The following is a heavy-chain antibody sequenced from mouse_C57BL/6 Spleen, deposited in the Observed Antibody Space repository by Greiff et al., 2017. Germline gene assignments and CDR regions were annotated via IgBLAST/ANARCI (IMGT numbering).Heavy chain of an antibody. Sequence: QVQLQQPGAELVMPGASVKLSCKASGYTFTSYWMHWVKQRPGQGLEWIGEIDPSDSYTNYNQKFKGKSTLTADKSSSTAYMQLSSLTSEDSAVYFCARSLTGYFDVWGTGTTVTFSS. CDR2: IDPSDSYT. D-gene: IGHD4-1*01. V-gene: IGHV1-69*01. CDR1: GYTFTSYW. CDR3: ARSLTGYFDV. J-gene: IGHJ1*03.